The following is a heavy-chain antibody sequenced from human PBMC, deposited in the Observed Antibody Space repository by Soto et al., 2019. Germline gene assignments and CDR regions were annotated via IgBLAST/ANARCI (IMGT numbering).Heavy chain of an antibody. CDR1: GFVFG. CDR2: VWDEGSHVHE. J-gene: IGHJ5*02. CDR3: AGDRGAAPFDP. Sequence: QVQLVESGGGVVQPGRSLRLSCAASGFVFGMHWVRQAPGKGLEWVAVVWDEGSHVHEYYADSVRGGFTISRDNSKTTLYLQMDSLRAEDTAMYHCAGDRGAAPFDPWGQGTRVTVSS. V-gene: IGHV3-33*01.